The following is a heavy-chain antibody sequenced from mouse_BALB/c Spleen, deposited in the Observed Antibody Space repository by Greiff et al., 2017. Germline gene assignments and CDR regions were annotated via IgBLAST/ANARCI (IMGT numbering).Heavy chain of an antibody. CDR2: ISSGSSTI. CDR3: ARSNYRYNYDY. V-gene: IGHV5-17*02. J-gene: IGHJ2*01. Sequence: EVHLVEPGGGLLQPGGSRKLSFAASGLTFSSFGMHWVGQAPAKGLEWVAYISSGSSTIYYADTVKGRFTISRDNPKNTLFLQMTSLRSEDTAMYYCARSNYRYNYDYWGQGTTLTVSS. CDR1: GLTFSSFG. D-gene: IGHD2-14*01.